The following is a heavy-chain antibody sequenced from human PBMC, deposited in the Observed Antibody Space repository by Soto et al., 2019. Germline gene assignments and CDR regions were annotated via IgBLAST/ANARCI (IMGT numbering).Heavy chain of an antibody. CDR3: AKDEYYYDSSRYYWVY. Sequence: PSQTLSLTCVISGDSVSSNSAAWNWIRQSPSRGLEWLGRTYYRSRWYNDYAVSVRSRITVNADTSKNQFSLHLNSVTPEDTAVYYCAKDEYYYDSSRYYWVYWGQGALVTVSS. V-gene: IGHV6-1*01. J-gene: IGHJ4*02. CDR1: GDSVSSNSAA. CDR2: TYYRSRWYN. D-gene: IGHD3-22*01.